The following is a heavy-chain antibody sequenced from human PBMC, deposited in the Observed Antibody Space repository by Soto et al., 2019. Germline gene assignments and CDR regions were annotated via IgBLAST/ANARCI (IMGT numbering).Heavy chain of an antibody. CDR2: INHSGST. D-gene: IGHD3-10*01. CDR1: GGSFSGYY. V-gene: IGHV4-34*01. CDR3: ERVPRVRGVINSSYYYYGMDV. Sequence: LETLSLTCAVYGGSFSGYYWSWILQPPWKGLEWIGEINHSGSTNYNPSLKSRVTISVDTSKNQFSLKLSSVTAADTAVYYCERVPRVRGVINSSYYYYGMDVWGQGTTVTVSS. J-gene: IGHJ6*02.